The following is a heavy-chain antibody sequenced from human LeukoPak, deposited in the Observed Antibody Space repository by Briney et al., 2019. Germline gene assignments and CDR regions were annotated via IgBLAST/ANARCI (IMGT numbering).Heavy chain of an antibody. CDR2: IYYSGST. J-gene: IGHJ4*02. D-gene: IGHD6-13*01. CDR1: GGSISSYY. V-gene: IGHV4-59*12. Sequence: SETLSLTCTVSGGSISSYYWSWIRQPPGKGLEWIGYIYYSGSTNYNPSLKSRVTISVDTSKNQFSLKLSSVTAADTAVYYCARVFRAAAVDYWGQGTLVTVSS. CDR3: ARVFRAAAVDY.